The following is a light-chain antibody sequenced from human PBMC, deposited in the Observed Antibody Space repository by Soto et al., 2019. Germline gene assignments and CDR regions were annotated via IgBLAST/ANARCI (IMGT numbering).Light chain of an antibody. CDR1: SSDVGSYNR. Sequence: QSALTQPPSVSGSAGQSVTISCTGTSSDVGSYNRVSWFHQPPGTAPKLMMYEVSERPSGVPDLFSGSKSGNTASLTISGLQAEDEADYYCSSFTNSRILVFGGGTKLTVL. J-gene: IGLJ2*01. V-gene: IGLV2-18*02. CDR2: EVS. CDR3: SSFTNSRILV.